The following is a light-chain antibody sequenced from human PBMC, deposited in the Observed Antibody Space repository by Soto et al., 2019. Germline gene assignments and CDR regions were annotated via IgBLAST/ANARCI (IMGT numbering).Light chain of an antibody. CDR1: QSVGNH. CDR2: GAS. Sequence: EVVMTQSPATLSVSPGERATLSCRASQSVGNHLAWYQQKPGQAPRLLIYGASTRATGLPAKFSGSGSGTEFTLTLSSLQFEDFAVYYCQQYNNWPLTFGQGTKVEIK. J-gene: IGKJ1*01. CDR3: QQYNNWPLT. V-gene: IGKV3-15*01.